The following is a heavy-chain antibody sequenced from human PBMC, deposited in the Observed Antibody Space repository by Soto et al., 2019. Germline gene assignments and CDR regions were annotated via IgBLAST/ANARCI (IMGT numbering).Heavy chain of an antibody. CDR1: GYTFTNFG. D-gene: IGHD3-16*01. Sequence: QVQLVQSGAEVTKPGASVKVSCKTSGYTFTNFGLSWVRQAPGQGLELMGWISAYNGNTNYAQNFQGRVTMTTDTSTRTAYMELRSLRSDDTAVYYCARGGTPIDYLGQKTLVNVSS. CDR3: ARGGTPIDY. V-gene: IGHV1-18*01. CDR2: ISAYNGNT. J-gene: IGHJ4*02.